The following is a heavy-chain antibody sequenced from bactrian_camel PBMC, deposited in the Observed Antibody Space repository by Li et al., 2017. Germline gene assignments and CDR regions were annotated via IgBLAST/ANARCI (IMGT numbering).Heavy chain of an antibody. CDR3: AADPPCRRCSSYLCTLPQSSAY. CDR2: IDNGGGT. D-gene: IGHD2*01. CDR1: GHTISAYC. J-gene: IGHJ4*01. Sequence: VQLVESGGGSVQAGGSLRLSCSASGHTISAYCMGWYRQGPSTGREEIAVIDNGGGTSYADSVSGRFTISKDNAANTLYLQMNNLIPEDSAMYYCAADPPCRRCSSYLCTLPQSSAYWGRGTQVTVS. V-gene: IGHV3S53*01.